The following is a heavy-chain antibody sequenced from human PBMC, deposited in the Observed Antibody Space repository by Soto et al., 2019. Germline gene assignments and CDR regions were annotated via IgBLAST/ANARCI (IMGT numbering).Heavy chain of an antibody. Sequence: PSETLYLTCTVSGDSVSSGDYYWTWIRQPPGKGLEWVGHIYFSGRTNYIPSLESRVTISLDTSKNQFSLKLTSVTAADTAVYYCARVPIDTYMIYWSDPWGQGTLVTVSS. V-gene: IGHV4-61*08. J-gene: IGHJ5*02. D-gene: IGHD3-16*01. CDR1: GDSVSSGDYY. CDR3: ARVPIDTYMIYWSDP. CDR2: IYFSGRT.